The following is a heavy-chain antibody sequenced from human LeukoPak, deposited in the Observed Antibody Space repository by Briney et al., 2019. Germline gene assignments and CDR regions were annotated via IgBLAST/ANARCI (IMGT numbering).Heavy chain of an antibody. CDR3: ARDNYDYVWRSYQAFYYYMDV. V-gene: IGHV3-7*01. CDR2: IKQDGSEE. CDR1: GGSISSSSYY. D-gene: IGHD3-16*02. J-gene: IGHJ6*03. Sequence: PSETLSLTCTVSGGSISSSSYYWGWLRQPPGKGLQWVANIKQDGSEEYYVDSVKGRFTISRDNAKNSLYLQMSNLRAEDTAVYYCARDNYDYVWRSYQAFYYYMDVWGKGTTVTISS.